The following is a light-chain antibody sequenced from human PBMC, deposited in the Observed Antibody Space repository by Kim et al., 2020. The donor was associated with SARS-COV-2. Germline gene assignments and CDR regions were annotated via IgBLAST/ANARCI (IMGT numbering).Light chain of an antibody. Sequence: DSQLTQYPSTLSASVGDRVTITCRARQTISNWVAWYQQKPGKGPKLLIYDASTLESGVPSRFSGSGSGTEFTLTINSLQPDDSATYYGQQYNCYFGGGTELEI. CDR2: DAS. V-gene: IGKV1-5*01. CDR3: QQYNCY. CDR1: QTISNW. J-gene: IGKJ4*01.